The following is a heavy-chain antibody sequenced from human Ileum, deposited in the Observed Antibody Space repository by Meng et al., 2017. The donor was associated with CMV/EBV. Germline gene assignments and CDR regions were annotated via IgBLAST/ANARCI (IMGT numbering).Heavy chain of an antibody. CDR1: GFTVSSNY. V-gene: IGHV3-53*05. D-gene: IGHD2-8*01. J-gene: IGHJ5*02. Sequence: GESLKISCAASGFTVSSNYMSWVRQAPGKGLEWVSVIYSGGSTYYADSVKGRFTISRDNSKNSLYLQMNSLKPEDTAIYYCVKDGRGVRRSRSLLSAWFDPWGQGTLVTVSS. CDR3: VKDGRGVRRSRSLLSAWFDP. CDR2: IYSGGST.